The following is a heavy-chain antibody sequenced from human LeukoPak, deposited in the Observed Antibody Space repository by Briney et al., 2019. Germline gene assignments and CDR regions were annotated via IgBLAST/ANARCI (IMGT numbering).Heavy chain of an antibody. J-gene: IGHJ3*02. D-gene: IGHD4-23*01. V-gene: IGHV4-34*01. CDR3: ARELRYAFDI. CDR2: INRSGST. CDR1: AGSFSGYY. Sequence: PSETLSLTCAVYAGSFSGYYWSWIRQPPGKGREWIGEINRSGSTNYNPSLKSRGTKSVDTSKNQFSRKPKSVTAVDTAVYYCARELRYAFDIWGQGTMVTVSS.